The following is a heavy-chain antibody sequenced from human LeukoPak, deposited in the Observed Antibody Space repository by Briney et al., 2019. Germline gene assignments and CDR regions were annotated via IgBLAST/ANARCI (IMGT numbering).Heavy chain of an antibody. CDR1: GCTFTTYG. CDR3: VREGGSSGYYFFHY. D-gene: IGHD3-22*01. CDR2: ISAYNGNT. J-gene: IGHJ4*02. V-gene: IGHV1-18*01. Sequence: GASVKVSCKASGCTFTTYGLSWVRQAPGQGLEWMGWISAYNGNTNYAQKLQGRVTMTTDTSTTTAYMELRSLRSDDTAVYYCVREGGSSGYYFFHYWGQGTLVTVSS.